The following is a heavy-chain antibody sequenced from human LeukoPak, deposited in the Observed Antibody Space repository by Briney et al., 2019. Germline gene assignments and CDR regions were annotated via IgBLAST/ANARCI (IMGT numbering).Heavy chain of an antibody. CDR1: GGTFSSYA. CDR3: ARGLEWLVPAD. CDR2: IIPILGIA. V-gene: IGHV1-69*04. J-gene: IGHJ4*02. Sequence: SVKVSCKASGGTFSSYAISWVRQAPGQGLEWMGRIIPILGIANYAQKFQGRVTITADKSTSTAYMELSSLRSEDTAVYYCARGLEWLVPADWGQGTLVTVSS. D-gene: IGHD6-19*01.